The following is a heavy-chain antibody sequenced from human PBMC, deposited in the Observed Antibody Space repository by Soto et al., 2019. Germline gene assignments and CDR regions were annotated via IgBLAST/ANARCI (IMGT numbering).Heavy chain of an antibody. Sequence: SETLSLTCTVSGGSISSYYWSWIRQPPGKGLEWIGYIYYSGSTNYNPSLKSRVTISVDTSKNQFSLKLSSVTAADTAVYYCARDRGRLSFYSGFDPWGQGTLVTVSS. CDR3: ARDRGRLSFYSGFDP. CDR1: GGSISSYY. CDR2: IYYSGST. D-gene: IGHD3-10*01. J-gene: IGHJ5*02. V-gene: IGHV4-59*01.